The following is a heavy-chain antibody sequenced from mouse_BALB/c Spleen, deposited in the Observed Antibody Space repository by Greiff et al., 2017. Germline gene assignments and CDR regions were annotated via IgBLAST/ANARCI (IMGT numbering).Heavy chain of an antibody. CDR2: ISSGSSTI. CDR1: GFTFSSFG. V-gene: IGHV5-17*02. Sequence: EVQLVESGGGLVQPGGSRKLSCAASGFTFSSFGMHWVRQAPEKGLEWVAYISSGSSTIYYADTVKGRFTISRDNPKNTLFLQMTSLRSEDTAMYYCARGENYYGNYDAMDYWGQGTSVTVSS. J-gene: IGHJ4*01. D-gene: IGHD2-1*01. CDR3: ARGENYYGNYDAMDY.